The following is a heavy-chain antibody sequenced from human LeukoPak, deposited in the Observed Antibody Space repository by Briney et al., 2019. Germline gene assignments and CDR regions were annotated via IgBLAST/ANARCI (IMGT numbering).Heavy chain of an antibody. CDR3: ARPVGYSYGYTYEYYFDY. CDR2: IYYSGST. D-gene: IGHD5-18*01. J-gene: IGHJ4*02. V-gene: IGHV4-31*03. Sequence: SQTLSLTCTVSGGSISSGGYYWSWIRQHPGKGLEWIGYIYYSGSTYYNPSLKSRVTISVDTSKNQFSLKLSSVTAADTAVYYCARPVGYSYGYTYEYYFDYWGQGTLVTVSS. CDR1: GGSISSGGYY.